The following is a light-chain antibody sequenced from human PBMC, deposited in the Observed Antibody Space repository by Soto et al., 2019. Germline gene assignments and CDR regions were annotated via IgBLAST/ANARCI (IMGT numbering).Light chain of an antibody. CDR1: QSVSSN. Sequence: EIVMTQSPATLSVSPGERATLSCRASQSVSSNLAWYQQKPGQAPRLLIYGASTRATGIPARFSGSGSGTEFTLTISRLQSEDFAVYYCQQYNNWPPWTFGKGPKVKIK. CDR2: GAS. V-gene: IGKV3-15*01. CDR3: QQYNNWPPWT. J-gene: IGKJ1*01.